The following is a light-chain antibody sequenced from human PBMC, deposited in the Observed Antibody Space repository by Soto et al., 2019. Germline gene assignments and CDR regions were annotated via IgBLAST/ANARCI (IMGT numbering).Light chain of an antibody. CDR1: SNDVGNYNY. Sequence: QSALTQPPSASGSPGQSVTISCTGTSNDVGNYNYVSWYRQHPGKAPKLMTYEDSKRPSGVPDRFSGSKSGNTASLTVSGLQAEDEADYYCSSYAGSNGVIFGGGTKLTVL. V-gene: IGLV2-8*01. J-gene: IGLJ2*01. CDR3: SSYAGSNGVI. CDR2: EDS.